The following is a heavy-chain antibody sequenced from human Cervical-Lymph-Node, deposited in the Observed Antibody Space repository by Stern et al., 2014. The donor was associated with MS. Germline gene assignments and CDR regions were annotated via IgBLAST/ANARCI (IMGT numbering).Heavy chain of an antibody. CDR2: IIPIFGAP. CDR1: GGSFNNHA. CDR3: AKGRGSYWFFDL. D-gene: IGHD1-26*01. Sequence: VQLVQSGGEVKKPGSSVKVSCMASGGSFNNHAVSWVRPAPGQGLEWMGWIIPIFGAPDYAQKFQGRVTITADESTSTVYMEFSSLRSEDTAMYYCAKGRGSYWFFDLWGRGTLVIVSS. V-gene: IGHV1-69*01. J-gene: IGHJ2*01.